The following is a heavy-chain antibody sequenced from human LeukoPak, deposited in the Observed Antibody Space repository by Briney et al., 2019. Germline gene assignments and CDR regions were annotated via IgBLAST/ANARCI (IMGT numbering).Heavy chain of an antibody. Sequence: GGSLRLSCAASGFTFSSYDMHWVRQGTGKGLEWVSGIDTGGGTYYPGSVKGRFTISRENAKNSLYLQMNSLRAGDTAVYYCTRRAHGLGSYSDAFDIWGQGTMVTVSS. CDR2: IDTGGGT. J-gene: IGHJ3*02. V-gene: IGHV3-13*01. D-gene: IGHD3-10*01. CDR3: TRRAHGLGSYSDAFDI. CDR1: GFTFSSYD.